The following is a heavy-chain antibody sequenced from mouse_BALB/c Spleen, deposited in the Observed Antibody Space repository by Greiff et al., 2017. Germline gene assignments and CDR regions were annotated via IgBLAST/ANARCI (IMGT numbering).Heavy chain of an antibody. Sequence: VQLKESGPGLVKPSQSLSLTCTVTGYSITSDYAWNWIRQFPGNKLEWMGYISYSGSTSYNPSLKSRISITRDTSKNQFFLQLNSVTTEDTATYYCARTMITTREIFFDYWGQGTTLTVSS. J-gene: IGHJ2*01. CDR1: GYSITSDYA. D-gene: IGHD2-4*01. V-gene: IGHV3-2*02. CDR2: ISYSGST. CDR3: ARTMITTREIFFDY.